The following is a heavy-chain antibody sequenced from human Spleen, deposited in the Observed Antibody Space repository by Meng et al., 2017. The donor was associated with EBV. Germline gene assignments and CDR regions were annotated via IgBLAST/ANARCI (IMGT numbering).Heavy chain of an antibody. J-gene: IGHJ4*02. CDR3: ARELGSGNQLALFDY. Sequence: QGQLVPRGSSLKKPGASWKVSLQGSGYNITNCTMKWVRQAPGQGLEWMGKINPSGGSTSYAQNLQGRVNMTRDTSTSTVYMELSSLRSEDTAVYYCARELGSGNQLALFDYWGQGALVTVSS. CDR2: INPSGGST. D-gene: IGHD1-26*01. CDR1: GYNITNCT. V-gene: IGHV1-46*01.